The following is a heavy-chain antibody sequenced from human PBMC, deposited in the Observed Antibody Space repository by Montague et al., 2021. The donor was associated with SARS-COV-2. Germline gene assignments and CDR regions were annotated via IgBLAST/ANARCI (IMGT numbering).Heavy chain of an antibody. V-gene: IGHV4-34*01. CDR1: GGSFSGYY. D-gene: IGHD3-10*01. Sequence: SETRSLTCAVYGGSFSGYYWTWIRQSPRKGLEWIGEINHSGSTNYNPSLTRRVTISVDTPKNQFSLMLSSVTAAATAVSYCARGARQGYGFRLGSFDSWGQGTLVTVSS. CDR3: ARGARQGYGFRLGSFDS. J-gene: IGHJ4*02. CDR2: INHSGST.